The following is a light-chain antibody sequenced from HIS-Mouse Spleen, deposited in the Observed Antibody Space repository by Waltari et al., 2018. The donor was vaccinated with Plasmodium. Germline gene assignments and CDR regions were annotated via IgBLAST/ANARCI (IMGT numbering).Light chain of an antibody. CDR1: ALPKQY. CDR3: YSTDSSGNQRV. Sequence: SYELTQPPSVSVSPGQTARITCSGAALPKQYAYWYQQKSDQAPVLVIYEDSKRPPGIPGRFSGSSSGTMATLTISGAQVDDEADYYCYSTDSSGNQRVFGGGTKLTVL. CDR2: EDS. J-gene: IGLJ3*02. V-gene: IGLV3-10*01.